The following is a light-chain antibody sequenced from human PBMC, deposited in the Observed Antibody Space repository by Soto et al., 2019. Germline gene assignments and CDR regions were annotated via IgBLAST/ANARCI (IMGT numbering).Light chain of an antibody. Sequence: QSALTQPASVSGSPGQSITISCTGTSSDVGGYNYVSWYQQHPGKAPKLMIYEVSNQPSGVSNRFSGSKSGNTASLTISGLQAEDEADYYCSSYTSSNTLVVFGGGTKVTVL. CDR3: SSYTSSNTLVV. CDR1: SSDVGGYNY. J-gene: IGLJ2*01. V-gene: IGLV2-14*01. CDR2: EVS.